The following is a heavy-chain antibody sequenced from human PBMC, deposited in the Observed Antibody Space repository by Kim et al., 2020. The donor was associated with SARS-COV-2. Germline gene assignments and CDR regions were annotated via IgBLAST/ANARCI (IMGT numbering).Heavy chain of an antibody. CDR3: AREDSSGYYDYYYGMDV. CDR2: ISYDGSNK. CDR1: GFTFSSYA. D-gene: IGHD3-22*01. Sequence: GGSLRLSCAASGFTFSSYAMHWVRQAPGKGLEWVAVISYDGSNKYYADSVKGRFTISRDNSKNTLYLQMNSLRAEDTAVYYCAREDSSGYYDYYYGMDVWGQGTTVTVSS. V-gene: IGHV3-30-3*01. J-gene: IGHJ6*02.